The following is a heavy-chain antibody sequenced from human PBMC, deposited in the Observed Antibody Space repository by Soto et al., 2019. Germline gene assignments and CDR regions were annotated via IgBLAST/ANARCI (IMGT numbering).Heavy chain of an antibody. CDR2: INPSGGST. D-gene: IGHD3-22*01. CDR3: ARDGTYYYDSSGSKPYYYYGMDV. CDR1: GYTFTSYY. V-gene: IGHV1-46*01. J-gene: IGHJ6*02. Sequence: QVQLVQSGAEVKKPGASVKVSCKASGYTFTSYYMHWVRQAPGQGLEWMGIINPSGGSTSYAQKFHGRVTMTRDTSTSTVDLELRSRRSEDTAVYYCARDGTYYYDSSGSKPYYYYGMDVWGQGTTVTVSS.